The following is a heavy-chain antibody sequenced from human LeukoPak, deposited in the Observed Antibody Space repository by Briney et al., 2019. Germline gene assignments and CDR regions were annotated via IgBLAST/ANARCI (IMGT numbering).Heavy chain of an antibody. CDR1: GGSISSYY. CDR2: IYYSGST. V-gene: IGHV4-59*01. J-gene: IGHJ4*02. CDR3: ARVASSHDFDY. Sequence: SETLSLTCTVSGGSISSYYWSWIRQPPGKGLEWVGYIYYSGSTNYNPSLKSRVTISVDTSKNQFSLKLSSVTAADTAVYYCARVASSHDFDYWGQGTLVTVSS. D-gene: IGHD6-13*01.